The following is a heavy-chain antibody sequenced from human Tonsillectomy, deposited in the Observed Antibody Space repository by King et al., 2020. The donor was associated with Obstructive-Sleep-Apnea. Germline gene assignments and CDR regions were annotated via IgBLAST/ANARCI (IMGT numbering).Heavy chain of an antibody. Sequence: QVQLVESGGGVVQPGRSLRLSCVVSGFTFSSYGMHWVRQAPGKGLEWVAVISYDGSNKYYADSVKGRFTISRDNSKNTLYLQMISLRAEDTAVYYCAKDAYGSGSYYGLNAFDIWGQGTMVTVSS. V-gene: IGHV3-30*18. CDR3: AKDAYGSGSYYGLNAFDI. J-gene: IGHJ3*02. CDR1: GFTFSSYG. CDR2: ISYDGSNK. D-gene: IGHD3-10*01.